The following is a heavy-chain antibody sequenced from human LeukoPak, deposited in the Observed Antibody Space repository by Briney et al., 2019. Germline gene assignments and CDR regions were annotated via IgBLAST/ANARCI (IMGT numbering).Heavy chain of an antibody. J-gene: IGHJ4*02. CDR1: GGSISSSNYH. CDR2: IYYNRST. D-gene: IGHD3-16*01. Sequence: SETLSLTCTVSGGSISSSNYHWAWIRQPPGKGLGRIGSIYYNRSTYYNPSRKSQVTLSLDTSKNQFALKLRSVTAPGTAVDYCARRGEALGYFDSSGQRSLVTVSS. V-gene: IGHV4-39*01. CDR3: ARRGEALGYFDS.